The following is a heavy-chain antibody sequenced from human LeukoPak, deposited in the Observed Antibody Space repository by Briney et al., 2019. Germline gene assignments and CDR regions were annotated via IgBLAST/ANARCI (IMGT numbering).Heavy chain of an antibody. D-gene: IGHD4-11*01. V-gene: IGHV4-61*02. CDR2: IYTSGST. CDR3: ARETVTTSYYYMDV. J-gene: IGHJ6*03. CDR1: GGSISSGSYY. Sequence: PSQTLSLTCTVSGGSISSGSYYWSWIRQPAGKGLEWIGRIYTSGSTNYNPSLKSRVTMSLDTSKNQFSLKVSSVTAADTAVYYCARETVTTSYYYMDVWGKGTTVTVSS.